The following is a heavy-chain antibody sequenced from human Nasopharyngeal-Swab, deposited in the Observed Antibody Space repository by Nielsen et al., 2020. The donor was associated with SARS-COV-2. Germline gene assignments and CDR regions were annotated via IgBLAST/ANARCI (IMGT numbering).Heavy chain of an antibody. CDR3: AKGYYDFWSGHY. J-gene: IGHJ4*02. V-gene: IGHV3-21*01. CDR2: ISSSSSYI. D-gene: IGHD3-3*01. Sequence: WIRQPPGKGLEWVSSISSSSSYIYYADSVKGRFTISRDNAKNSLYLQMNSLRAEDMAVYYCAKGYYDFWSGHYWGQGTLVTVSS.